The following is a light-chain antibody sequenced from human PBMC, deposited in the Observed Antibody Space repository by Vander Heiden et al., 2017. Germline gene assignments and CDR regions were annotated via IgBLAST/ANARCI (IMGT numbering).Light chain of an antibody. V-gene: IGLV1-44*01. CDR1: SSNIGISN. J-gene: IGLJ2*01. CDR3: AAWDDGLNFLL. Sequence: SVLTQPPSGSGTHGQRVTISCSGSSSNIGISNVNGYTQLQGTAAKVLTDRYKQRRSRVPDRLSGSKSGTSAFLAMSGLQSEDEADYYCAAWDDGLNFLLFGGGTKLTVL. CDR2: RYK.